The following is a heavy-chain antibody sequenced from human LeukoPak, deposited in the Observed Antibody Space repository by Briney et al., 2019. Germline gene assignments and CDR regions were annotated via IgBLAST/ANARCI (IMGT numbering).Heavy chain of an antibody. J-gene: IGHJ5*02. V-gene: IGHV3-48*01. D-gene: IGHD3-3*01. CDR2: ISSSSSNI. CDR3: ARGLRFLEDRGRP. Sequence: GGSLRLSCAASGFTLSSYAMSWVRQAPGKGLEWVSYISSSSSNIYYADSVKGRFTISRDNAKNSLYLQMNSLRAEDTAVYYCARGLRFLEDRGRPWGQGTLVTVSS. CDR1: GFTLSSYA.